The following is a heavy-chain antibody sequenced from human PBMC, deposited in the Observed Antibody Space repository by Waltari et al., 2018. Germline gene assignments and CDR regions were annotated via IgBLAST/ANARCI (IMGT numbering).Heavy chain of an antibody. CDR2: IYSGGST. CDR1: GFTVSSNY. V-gene: IGHV3-66*02. J-gene: IGHJ3*02. Sequence: EVQLVESGGGLVQPGGSLSLSCAASGFTVSSNYMSWVRQAPGKGLEWVSVIYSGGSTYYADSVKGRFTISRDNSKNTLYLQMNSLRAEDTAVYYCASDQYCSGGSCHAFDIWGQGTMVTVSS. D-gene: IGHD2-15*01. CDR3: ASDQYCSGGSCHAFDI.